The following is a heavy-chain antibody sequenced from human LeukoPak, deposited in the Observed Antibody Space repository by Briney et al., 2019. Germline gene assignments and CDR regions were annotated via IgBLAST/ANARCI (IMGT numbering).Heavy chain of an antibody. CDR1: GGSISNYY. Sequence: SETLSLTCTVSGGSISNYYWSWIRQPAGKGLEWIGRIYTSGSTNYNPSLKSRVTMSVDTSKNQFSLKLSSVTAADTAVYYCARGTLWFGDFNIWGQGTMVTVSS. CDR3: ARGTLWFGDFNI. V-gene: IGHV4-4*07. CDR2: IYTSGST. J-gene: IGHJ3*02. D-gene: IGHD3-10*01.